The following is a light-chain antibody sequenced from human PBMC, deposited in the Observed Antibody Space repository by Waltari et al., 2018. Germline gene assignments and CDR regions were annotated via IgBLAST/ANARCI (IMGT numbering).Light chain of an antibody. CDR3: SSYTSSSTLWV. J-gene: IGLJ3*02. CDR1: SSDVGGYNY. Sequence: QSALTQPASVSGSPGQSITISCTGTSSDVGGYNYVSWYQQHPGKAPKLMIYDVSNRASGVSNRCSGSKSGNTASLTISGLQAEDEADYYCSSYTSSSTLWVFGGGTKLTVL. CDR2: DVS. V-gene: IGLV2-14*03.